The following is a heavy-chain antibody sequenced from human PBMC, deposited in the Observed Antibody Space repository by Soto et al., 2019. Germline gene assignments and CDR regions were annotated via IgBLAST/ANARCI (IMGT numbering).Heavy chain of an antibody. V-gene: IGHV3-21*01. CDR2: ISSSSSYI. Sequence: GGSLRLSCAASGFTFSSYSMNWVRQAPGKGLEWVSSISSSSSYIYYADSVKGRFTISRDNAKNSLYLQMNSLRAEDTAVYYCSRDQGRGQWLVRGDSWGHGTLVTVSS. D-gene: IGHD6-19*01. CDR1: GFTFSSYS. J-gene: IGHJ5*01. CDR3: SRDQGRGQWLVRGDS.